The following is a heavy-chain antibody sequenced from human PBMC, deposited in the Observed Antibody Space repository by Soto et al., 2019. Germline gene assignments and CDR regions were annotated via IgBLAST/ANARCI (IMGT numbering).Heavy chain of an antibody. CDR3: ARVTWGRGYDSSGYYPDFDY. V-gene: IGHV4-31*03. CDR1: GGSISSGGYY. CDR2: IYYSGST. J-gene: IGHJ4*02. D-gene: IGHD3-22*01. Sequence: PSETLSLTCTVSGGSISSGGYYWSWIRQHPGKGLEWIGYIYYSGSTYYNPSLKSRVTISVDTSKNQFSLKLSSVTAADTAVYYCARVTWGRGYDSSGYYPDFDYWGQGTLVTVSS.